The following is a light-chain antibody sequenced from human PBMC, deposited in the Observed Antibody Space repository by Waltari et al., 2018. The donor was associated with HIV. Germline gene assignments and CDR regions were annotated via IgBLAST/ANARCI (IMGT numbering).Light chain of an antibody. CDR2: GES. CDR1: QGISSW. V-gene: IGKV1-12*01. CDR3: QQAHSFPLT. J-gene: IGKJ4*01. Sequence: DIQLTQPPSSVSASVGDRVTITCRASQGISSWLAWYQQKPGKAPNLLIYGESNLQSGVPSRFSGRGSGTDFTLTISSLQPEDFATYYCQQAHSFPLTFGGGTKVEIK.